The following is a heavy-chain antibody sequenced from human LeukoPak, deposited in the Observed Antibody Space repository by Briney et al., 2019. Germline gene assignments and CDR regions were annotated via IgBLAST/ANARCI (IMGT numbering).Heavy chain of an antibody. CDR2: ISGSGGST. V-gene: IGHV3-23*01. Sequence: GGSLRLSCAASGFTSSSYAMSWVRQAPGKGLEWVSAISGSGGSTYYADSVKGRFTISRDNSKNTLYLQMNSLKAEDTAVYYCAVPSIAARLGDYWGQGTLVTVSS. J-gene: IGHJ4*02. CDR3: AVPSIAARLGDY. CDR1: GFTSSSYA. D-gene: IGHD6-6*01.